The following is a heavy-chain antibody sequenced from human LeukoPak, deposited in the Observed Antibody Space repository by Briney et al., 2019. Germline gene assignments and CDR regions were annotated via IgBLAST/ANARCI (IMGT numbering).Heavy chain of an antibody. CDR1: GCTFTGYY. CDR3: ARDTKQLVSLSFDP. CDR2: INPNSGGT. Sequence: ASVKVSCKASGCTFTGYYMHWVRQAPGQGLEWMGWINPNSGGTNYAQKFQGRVTMTRDTSISTAYMELSRLRSDDTAVYYCARDTKQLVSLSFDPWGQGTLVTVSS. J-gene: IGHJ5*02. V-gene: IGHV1-2*02. D-gene: IGHD6-6*01.